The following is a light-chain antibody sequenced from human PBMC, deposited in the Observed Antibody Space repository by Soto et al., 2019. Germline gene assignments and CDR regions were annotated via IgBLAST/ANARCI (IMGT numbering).Light chain of an antibody. CDR2: ENS. Sequence: QSVRTQPPSVSAAPGQKVTISCSGNSSNIGSNDVSWYQQLPGKAPKLLIYENSQRPSGIPDRFSGSKSGTSATLGITGLQTGDEADYYCATWDSSLIALFGTGTKVTVL. J-gene: IGLJ1*01. CDR1: SSNIGSND. CDR3: ATWDSSLIAL. V-gene: IGLV1-51*02.